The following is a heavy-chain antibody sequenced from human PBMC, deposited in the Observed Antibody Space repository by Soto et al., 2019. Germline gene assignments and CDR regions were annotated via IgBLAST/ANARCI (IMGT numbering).Heavy chain of an antibody. J-gene: IGHJ4*02. CDR2: IHYSGST. CDR1: GGSISSGGYY. Sequence: SETLSLTCTVSGGSISSGGYYWSWIRQPPGKGLEWIGYIHYSGSTYYNPSLKSRVTISVDTSKNQFSLQLTSVTVADTAVYYCATSYANAWSTYWDQGTQVTVSS. V-gene: IGHV4-31*03. D-gene: IGHD2-8*02. CDR3: ATSYANAWSTY.